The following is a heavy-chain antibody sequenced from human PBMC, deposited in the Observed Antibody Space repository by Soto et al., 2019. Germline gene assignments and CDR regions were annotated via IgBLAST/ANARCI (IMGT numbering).Heavy chain of an antibody. CDR1: GGSISSSSYY. J-gene: IGHJ6*02. D-gene: IGHD3-3*01. V-gene: IGHV4-39*01. CDR2: IYYSGST. Sequence: QMQLQESGPGLVKPSETLSLTCTVSGGSISSSSYYWGWIRQPPGKGLEWIGSIYYSGSTYYNPSLKSRLTISVDTSKNQFSLKLRSVPAADTAVYYCARQDYDFWSGYYSHGMDVCGQGTTVTVSS. CDR3: ARQDYDFWSGYYSHGMDV.